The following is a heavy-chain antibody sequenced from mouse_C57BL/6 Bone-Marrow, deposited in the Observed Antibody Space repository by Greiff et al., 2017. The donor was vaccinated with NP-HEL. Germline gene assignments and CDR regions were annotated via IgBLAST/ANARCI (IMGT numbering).Heavy chain of an antibody. CDR3: ARRDYDYAWFAY. Sequence: EVQLQQSGPELVKPGASVKISCKASGYTFTDYYMNWVKQSHGKSLEWIGDINPNNGGTSYNQKLKGKATLTVDKSSSTAYMELRSLTSEDSAVYYCARRDYDYAWFAYWGQGTLVTVSA. V-gene: IGHV1-26*01. D-gene: IGHD2-4*01. J-gene: IGHJ3*01. CDR2: INPNNGGT. CDR1: GYTFTDYY.